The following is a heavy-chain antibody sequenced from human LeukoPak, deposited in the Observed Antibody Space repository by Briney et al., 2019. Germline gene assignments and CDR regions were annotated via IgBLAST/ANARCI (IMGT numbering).Heavy chain of an antibody. D-gene: IGHD2-8*02. V-gene: IGHV3-21*01. CDR3: ARARPEVWSPDF. CDR1: GFTFSTYS. J-gene: IGHJ4*02. CDR2: ISSSSSYI. Sequence: SGSLTVSCAASGFTFSTYSMNWVRQAPGKGLEWVSSISSSSSYIYAADSVSGRFTISRDNAKNSLYLQMNSLRAEDTAVYYCARARPEVWSPDFWGQGTLVTVSS.